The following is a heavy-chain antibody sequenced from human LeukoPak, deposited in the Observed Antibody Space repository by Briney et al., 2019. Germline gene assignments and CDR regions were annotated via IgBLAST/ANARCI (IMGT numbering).Heavy chain of an antibody. D-gene: IGHD3-9*01. CDR2: INHSGST. J-gene: IGHJ3*02. V-gene: IGHV4-34*01. CDR1: DGSFSGYY. Sequence: SETLSLTCAVYDGSFSGYYWSWIRQPPGKGLEWIGEINHSGSTNYNPSLKSRVTISVDTSKNQFSLKLSSVTAADTAVYYCARQSYDILTGSDAFDIWGQGTMVTVSS. CDR3: ARQSYDILTGSDAFDI.